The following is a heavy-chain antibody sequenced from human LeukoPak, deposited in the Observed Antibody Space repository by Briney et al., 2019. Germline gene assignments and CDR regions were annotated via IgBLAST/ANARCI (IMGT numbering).Heavy chain of an antibody. D-gene: IGHD5-18*01. CDR1: VGAISSFY. CDR3: ARNGGYTYATYYFDY. V-gene: IGHV4-59*01. CDR2: IYYSGST. Sequence: SETLSLTCTLSVGAISSFYWSWVRQSPGKGMEWIGYIYYSGSTNYNPSLKSRVTLSVDTSKYQFSLKLRYVTAADTAVYYCARNGGYTYATYYFDYWGQGTLVTVSS. J-gene: IGHJ4*02.